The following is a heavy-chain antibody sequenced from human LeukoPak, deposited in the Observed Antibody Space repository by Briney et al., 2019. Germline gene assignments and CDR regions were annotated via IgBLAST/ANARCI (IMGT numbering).Heavy chain of an antibody. Sequence: GESLKISCKGSGYSFTSYWIGWVRQMPGKGLEWMGIIYPGDSDTRYSPSFQGQVTISADKSISTAYLQWSSLKASDTAMYYCATLPATSSGSYTFDYRGQGTLVTVSS. CDR2: IYPGDSDT. D-gene: IGHD1-26*01. CDR3: ATLPATSSGSYTFDY. V-gene: IGHV5-51*01. CDR1: GYSFTSYW. J-gene: IGHJ4*02.